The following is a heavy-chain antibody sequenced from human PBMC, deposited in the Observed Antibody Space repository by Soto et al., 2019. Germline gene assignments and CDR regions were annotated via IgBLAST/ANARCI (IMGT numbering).Heavy chain of an antibody. Sequence: ASVQVSCKASGYTFTRYDIYWVRQATGQGLEWMGWMNPNTGNSAYAQKFQGRVTVTSDTSINTVHMELSSLRSEDTAVYYCARRAETNGWNGFGADKYYFDFWGQGTLVTAS. D-gene: IGHD1-1*01. J-gene: IGHJ4*02. CDR1: GYTFTRYD. CDR2: MNPNTGNS. CDR3: ARRAETNGWNGFGADKYYFDF. V-gene: IGHV1-8*01.